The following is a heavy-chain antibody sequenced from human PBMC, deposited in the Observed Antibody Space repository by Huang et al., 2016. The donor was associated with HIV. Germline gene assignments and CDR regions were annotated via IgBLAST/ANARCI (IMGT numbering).Heavy chain of an antibody. D-gene: IGHD3-22*01. V-gene: IGHV1-18*01. CDR2: IRACDGGT. Sequence: QAQLMQSGPEVKKPGASVKVSCKTSGYSFTDYGSTWVRQAPGQGPEWVGWIRACDGGTEIAQRLQGRVTLTTDTSTGMAYMELRSLRCDDTAVYFCARDPKYHRIGYYRQRRGIDVWGQGTMVSVSS. J-gene: IGHJ3*01. CDR3: ARDPKYHRIGYYRQRRGIDV. CDR1: GYSFTDYG.